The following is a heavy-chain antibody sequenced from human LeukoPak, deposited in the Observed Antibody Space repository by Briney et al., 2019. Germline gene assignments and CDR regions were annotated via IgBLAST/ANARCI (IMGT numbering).Heavy chain of an antibody. V-gene: IGHV1-46*01. CDR3: AREKQAPTVTGGPGDY. D-gene: IGHD4-17*01. CDR1: GYTFTSYY. CDR2: INPSGGST. J-gene: IGHJ4*02. Sequence: ASVKVSCKASGYTFTSYYMHWVRQAPGQGLEWMGIINPSGGSTSYAQKFQGRVTMTRDTSTSTVYMELSSLRSEDTAVYYCAREKQAPTVTGGPGDYWGQGTLVTVSS.